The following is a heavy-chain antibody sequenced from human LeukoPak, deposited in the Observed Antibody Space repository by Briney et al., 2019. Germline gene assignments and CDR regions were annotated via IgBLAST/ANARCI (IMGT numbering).Heavy chain of an antibody. CDR1: GFTFSSYD. CDR2: ISYDGSNK. Sequence: GGSLRLSCAASGFTFSSYDMHWVRQAPGKGLEWVAVISYDGSNKYYADSVKGRFTISRDNSKNTLYLQMNSLRAEDTAVYYCARGMIAAAGSSVAFDIWGQGTMVTVSS. D-gene: IGHD6-13*01. V-gene: IGHV3-30*03. J-gene: IGHJ3*02. CDR3: ARGMIAAAGSSVAFDI.